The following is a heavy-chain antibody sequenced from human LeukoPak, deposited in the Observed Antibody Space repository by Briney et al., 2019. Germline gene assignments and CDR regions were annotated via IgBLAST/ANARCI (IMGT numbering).Heavy chain of an antibody. CDR2: IYYSGST. CDR3: ARRGWGTVTDAFDI. J-gene: IGHJ3*02. D-gene: IGHD3-16*01. V-gene: IGHV4-59*08. Sequence: SETLSLTCTVSGGSISSYYWSWIRQPPGKGLEWIGYIYYSGSTNYNPSLKSRVTISVDTSKNQFSLKQSSVTAADTAVYYCARRGWGTVTDAFDIWGQGTMVTVSS. CDR1: GGSISSYY.